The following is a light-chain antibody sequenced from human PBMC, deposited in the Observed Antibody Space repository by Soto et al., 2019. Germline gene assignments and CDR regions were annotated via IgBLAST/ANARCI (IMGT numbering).Light chain of an antibody. V-gene: IGKV3-15*01. CDR2: GAS. Sequence: EIVMTQSPATLSVSPGERATLSCRASQSVSSNLAWYQQKPGQAPRLLIYGASTRATGIPARFSGSGSGTDFTLTIISLQSEDFAVYYCQQYNNWPPPLTFGGGTKVEIK. CDR3: QQYNNWPPPLT. J-gene: IGKJ4*01. CDR1: QSVSSN.